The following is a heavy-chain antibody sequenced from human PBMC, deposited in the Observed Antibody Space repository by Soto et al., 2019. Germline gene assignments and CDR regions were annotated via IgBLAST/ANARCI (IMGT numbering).Heavy chain of an antibody. Sequence: EVQLVESGGGLVKPGGSLRLSCAASGFTFSNAWMNWVRQAPGKGLEWVGRIKSKIDGGTTDYAAPVKGRFTISRDHSKNTLYLQMNSLTTEDTAVYYCPTGLWYFDLWGRGTLVNVSS. CDR2: IKSKIDGGTT. J-gene: IGHJ2*01. CDR3: PTGLWYFDL. CDR1: GFTFSNAW. V-gene: IGHV3-15*07.